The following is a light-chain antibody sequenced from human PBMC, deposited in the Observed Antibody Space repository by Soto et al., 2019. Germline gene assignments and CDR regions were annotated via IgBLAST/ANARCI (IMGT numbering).Light chain of an antibody. Sequence: DIRMTQSPSTLSGSVGDRVTITCRASQTISSWLAWYQQKPGKAPKLPIYKASTLKSGVPSRFSGSGSGTEFTLTISSLQPDDFATYYCQHYNSYSEPFGQGTKV. CDR3: QHYNSYSEP. J-gene: IGKJ1*01. CDR2: KAS. V-gene: IGKV1-5*03. CDR1: QTISSW.